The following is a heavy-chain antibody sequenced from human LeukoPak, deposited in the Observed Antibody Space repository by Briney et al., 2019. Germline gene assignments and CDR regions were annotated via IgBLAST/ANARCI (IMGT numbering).Heavy chain of an antibody. Sequence: SETLSLTCTVSGGSLSSYYWSWIRQPPGKGLEWIGYIYYSGSTNYNPSLKSRVTISVDTSKNQFSLKLSSVTAADTAVYYCARVSRIGVAFDIWGQGTMVTVSS. J-gene: IGHJ3*02. CDR1: GGSLSSYY. V-gene: IGHV4-59*01. CDR2: IYYSGST. CDR3: ARVSRIGVAFDI. D-gene: IGHD1-26*01.